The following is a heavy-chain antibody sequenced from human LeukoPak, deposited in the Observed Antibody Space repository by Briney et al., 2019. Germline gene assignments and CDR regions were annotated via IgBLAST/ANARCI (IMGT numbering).Heavy chain of an antibody. V-gene: IGHV3-23*01. CDR1: GFTFSSYA. CDR3: AKGVAQQSEQDYGDYDY. J-gene: IGHJ4*02. Sequence: QPGGSLRLSCAASGFTFSSYAMTWVRQAPGKGLEWVSAISDSGRSTYYADSVKGRFTISRDNSKNTLHLQMNSLRDEDTAVYYCAKGVAQQSEQDYGDYDYWGQGTLVTVSS. D-gene: IGHD4-17*01. CDR2: ISDSGRST.